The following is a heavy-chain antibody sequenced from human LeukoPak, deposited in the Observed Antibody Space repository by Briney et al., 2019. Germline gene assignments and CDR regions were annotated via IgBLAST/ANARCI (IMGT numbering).Heavy chain of an antibody. CDR2: ISAYNGNT. J-gene: IGHJ3*02. CDR1: GYTFTSYG. D-gene: IGHD3-22*01. Sequence: GASVKVSCKASGYTFTSYGISWVRQAPGQGLEWMGWISAYNGNTNYAQKLQGRVTMTTDTSTSTAYMELRSLRSDDTAVYYCARDPSQYYYDSSATTLDAFDIWGQGTMVTVSS. CDR3: ARDPSQYYYDSSATTLDAFDI. V-gene: IGHV1-18*01.